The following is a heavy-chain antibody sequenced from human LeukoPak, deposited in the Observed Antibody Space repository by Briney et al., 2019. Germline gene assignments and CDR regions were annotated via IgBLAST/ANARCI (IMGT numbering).Heavy chain of an antibody. CDR3: ARIPAAILYRYFDY. J-gene: IGHJ4*02. D-gene: IGHD2-2*02. CDR2: IYPGDSDT. CDR1: GYSFTTYW. Sequence: GESLKISCKGSGYSFTTYWIGWVRQMPGKGLEWMGIIYPGDSDTRYSPSFQGQVTISADKSISTAYLQWSSLKASDTAMYYYARIPAAILYRYFDYWGQGTLVTVSS. V-gene: IGHV5-51*01.